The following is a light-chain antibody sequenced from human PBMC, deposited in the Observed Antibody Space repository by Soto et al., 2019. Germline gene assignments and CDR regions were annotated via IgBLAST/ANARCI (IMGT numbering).Light chain of an antibody. Sequence: DIVMTQSPLFLPVTPGEPASISCRSSQSLLNERGYIYLDWYLQKPGQSPQLLIYLGSNRASGVPDRFSGTVSGTDFTLKIRRVEAEDVGVYYCKQALQIPMTFGGGTKV. CDR2: LGS. CDR3: KQALQIPMT. V-gene: IGKV2-28*01. CDR1: QSLLNERGYIY. J-gene: IGKJ4*01.